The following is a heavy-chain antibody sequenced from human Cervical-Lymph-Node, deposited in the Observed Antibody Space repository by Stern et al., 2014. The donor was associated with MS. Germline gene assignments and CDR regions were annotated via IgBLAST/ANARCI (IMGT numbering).Heavy chain of an antibody. CDR3: ARWARDLSAFDY. CDR1: GGSISSGSYY. J-gene: IGHJ4*02. V-gene: IGHV4-61*02. D-gene: IGHD3-16*02. Sequence: QVQLQESGPGLVKPSQTLSLTCTVSGGSISSGSYYWSWIRQPAGKGLEWIGRIYTSGSTNYNPSLKTRVTISVDTSKNQFSLNRSSVTAADTAVYYCARWARDLSAFDYWGQGTLVTVSS. CDR2: IYTSGST.